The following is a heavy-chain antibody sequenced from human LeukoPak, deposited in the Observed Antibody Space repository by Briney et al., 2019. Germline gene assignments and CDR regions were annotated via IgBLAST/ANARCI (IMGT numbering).Heavy chain of an antibody. CDR1: GYTFTDYA. V-gene: IGHV1-3*03. CDR3: ARRAERQPYNYYYTAG. D-gene: IGHD1-1*01. CDR2: INTSSGST. J-gene: IGHJ6*03. Sequence: ASVKVSCKASGYTFTDYAMHWERQAPGQRLEWMGWINTSSGSTNYSQAFQGRVTFSSDTSERTDYMELRSMRSEDMAVSYCARRAERQPYNYYYTAGWGRGTTVTVYS.